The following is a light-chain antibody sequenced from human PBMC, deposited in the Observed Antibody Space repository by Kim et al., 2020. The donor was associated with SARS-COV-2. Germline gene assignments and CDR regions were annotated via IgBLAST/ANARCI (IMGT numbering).Light chain of an antibody. CDR1: QVISNY. V-gene: IGKV1-27*01. Sequence: ASVGDRVTITCRASQVISNYLAWYQQKPGKVPKLLIYAASTLQSGVPSRFSGSGSGTDFTLTISSLQPEDVATYYCQKYNSALGTFGQGTKVDIK. CDR2: AAS. CDR3: QKYNSALGT. J-gene: IGKJ1*01.